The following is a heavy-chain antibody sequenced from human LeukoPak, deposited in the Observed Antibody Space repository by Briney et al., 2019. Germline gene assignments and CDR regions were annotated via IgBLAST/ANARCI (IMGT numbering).Heavy chain of an antibody. V-gene: IGHV3-15*01. D-gene: IGHD3-22*01. Sequence: GGSLRLSCAASGFTFSNAWMSWVRQAPGKGLEWVGRIKSKTDGGTTDYAAPVKGRFTISRDDSKNTLYLQMNSPKTEDTAVYYCTTFSMIVVVITDWGQGTLVTVSS. CDR1: GFTFSNAW. CDR2: IKSKTDGGTT. J-gene: IGHJ4*02. CDR3: TTFSMIVVVITD.